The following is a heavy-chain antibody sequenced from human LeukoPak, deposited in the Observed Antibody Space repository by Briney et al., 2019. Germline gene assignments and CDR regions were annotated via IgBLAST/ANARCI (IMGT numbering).Heavy chain of an antibody. CDR3: ARVPLATAGQGIDY. D-gene: IGHD6-13*01. CDR2: ISGSGGST. V-gene: IGHV3-23*01. J-gene: IGHJ4*02. Sequence: QPGGSLRLSCAASGFTFSSYAMSWVRQAPGKGLEWVSAISGSGGSTYYADSVKGRFTISRDNGKNTLYLQMNSLRAEDTAVYYCARVPLATAGQGIDYWGQGTLVTVSS. CDR1: GFTFSSYA.